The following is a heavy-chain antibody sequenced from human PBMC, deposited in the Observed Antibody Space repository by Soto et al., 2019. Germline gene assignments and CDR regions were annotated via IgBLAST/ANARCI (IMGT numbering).Heavy chain of an antibody. CDR3: AGGDTDGWVDS. Sequence: QVQLVQSGAEVKKPGSSVKVSCKASGGTFSSYAISWVRQAPGQGLEWMGGIIPIFGTANYAQKFQGRVTITADDCTVTAYIELSSRRAEHTALYSGAGGDTDGWVDSWGQGTLVTVSS. D-gene: IGHD3-16*01. J-gene: IGHJ5*01. CDR1: GGTFSSYA. CDR2: IIPIFGTA. V-gene: IGHV1-69*12.